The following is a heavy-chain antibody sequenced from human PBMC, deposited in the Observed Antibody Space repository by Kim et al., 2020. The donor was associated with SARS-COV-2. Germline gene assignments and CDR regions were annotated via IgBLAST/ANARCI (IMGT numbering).Heavy chain of an antibody. CDR3: ARDEGYQLVRYYYSMDV. CDR1: GYTFTSYY. Sequence: ASVKVSCKASGYTFTSYYMHWVRQAPGQGLEWMGIINPSGGSTSYAQKFQGRVTMTRDTSTRTVYMELSSLRSEDTAVYYCARDEGYQLVRYYYSMDVWGKGTTVTVSS. J-gene: IGHJ6*03. D-gene: IGHD2-2*01. V-gene: IGHV1-46*01. CDR2: INPSGGST.